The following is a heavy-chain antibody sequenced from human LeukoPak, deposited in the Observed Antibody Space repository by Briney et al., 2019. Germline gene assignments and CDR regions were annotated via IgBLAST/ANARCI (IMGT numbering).Heavy chain of an antibody. CDR2: INQDGSEK. Sequence: GGSLRLSCAASGFTFSSYWMSWVRQAPWKGLEWVANINQDGSEKYYVDSVKGRFTISRDNAKNSLYLQMNSLRAEDTAVYYCARYSGSYYVIDYYYYMDVWGKGTTVTVSS. V-gene: IGHV3-7*01. D-gene: IGHD1-26*01. CDR3: ARYSGSYYVIDYYYYMDV. CDR1: GFTFSSYW. J-gene: IGHJ6*03.